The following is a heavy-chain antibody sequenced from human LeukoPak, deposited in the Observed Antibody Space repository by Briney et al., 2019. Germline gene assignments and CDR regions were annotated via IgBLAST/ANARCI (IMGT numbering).Heavy chain of an antibody. CDR1: GYTFTGYY. V-gene: IGHV1-2*02. CDR2: INPNSGGT. Sequence: GASVKVSCKASGYTFTGYYMDWVRQAPGQGLEWMGWINPNSGGTNYAQKFQGRVTMTRDTSISTAYMELSRLRSDDTAVYYCARDHQYCSSTSCYWDYYYYYGMDVWGQGTTVTVSS. J-gene: IGHJ6*02. CDR3: ARDHQYCSSTSCYWDYYYYYGMDV. D-gene: IGHD2-2*01.